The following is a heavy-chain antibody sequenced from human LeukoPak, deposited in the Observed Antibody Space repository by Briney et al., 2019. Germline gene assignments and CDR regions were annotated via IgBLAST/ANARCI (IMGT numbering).Heavy chain of an antibody. D-gene: IGHD6-6*01. CDR2: IYYSGST. CDR3: ASYSSSSGGYFDY. V-gene: IGHV4-59*08. J-gene: IGHJ4*02. Sequence: SETLSLTYTVSGGSISSYYWSWIRQPPGKGLEWIGYIYYSGSTNYNPSLKSRVTISVDTSKNQFSLKRSSVTAADTAVYYCASYSSSSGGYFDYWGQGTLVTVSS. CDR1: GGSISSYY.